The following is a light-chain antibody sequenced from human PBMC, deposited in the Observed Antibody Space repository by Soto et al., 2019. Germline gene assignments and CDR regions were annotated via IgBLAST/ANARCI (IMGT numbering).Light chain of an antibody. CDR2: DAS. CDR1: QSVSSY. CDR3: QQRSNWPT. V-gene: IGKV3-11*01. J-gene: IGKJ4*01. Sequence: ESVLTQSPATLSLSPGERATLSCRASQSVSSYLAWYQQKPGQAPRLLIYDASNRATGIPARFSGSGSGTDLTLTISSLEPEDFAVYYCQQRSNWPTFGGGTKVDIK.